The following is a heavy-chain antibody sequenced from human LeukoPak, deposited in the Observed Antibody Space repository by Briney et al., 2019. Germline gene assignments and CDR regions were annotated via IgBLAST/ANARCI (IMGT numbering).Heavy chain of an antibody. CDR1: SGSINNHY. J-gene: IGHJ4*02. D-gene: IGHD5-18*01. Sequence: SETLSLTCIVSSGSINNHYGSWIRQPPGKGLEWIGYIYDSWNTNYNPSLKSRVTISIDTSKNQFSLNLTSVTAADTAVYYCARDQIGYGLDYWGQGTLVTVSS. CDR2: IYDSWNT. CDR3: ARDQIGYGLDY. V-gene: IGHV4-59*11.